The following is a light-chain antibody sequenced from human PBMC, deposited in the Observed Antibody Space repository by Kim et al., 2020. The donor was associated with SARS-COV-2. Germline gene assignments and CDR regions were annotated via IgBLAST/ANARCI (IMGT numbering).Light chain of an antibody. CDR3: QHRTT. CDR1: QSVSSY. Sequence: EIVLTQSPATLSLSPGEKATLSCRASQSVSSYLAWYQQKPGRAPRLLIYDASNRATGIPIKFSGSGSGTDFTLTISSLESEDFAVYYCQHRTTFGGGTKVDIK. CDR2: DAS. V-gene: IGKV3-11*01. J-gene: IGKJ4*01.